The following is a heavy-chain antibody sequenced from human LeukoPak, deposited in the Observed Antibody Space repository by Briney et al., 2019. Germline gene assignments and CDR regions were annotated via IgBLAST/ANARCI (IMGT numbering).Heavy chain of an antibody. J-gene: IGHJ4*02. V-gene: IGHV4-39*07. Sequence: SETLSLTCTVSGGSISSSSYYWGWIRQPPGKGLEWIGSIYYSGSTYYNPSLKSRVTISVDTSKNQFSLKLSSVTAADTAVYYCARVKVPAAMVDYWGQGTLVTVSS. CDR1: GGSISSSSYY. CDR3: ARVKVPAAMVDY. CDR2: IYYSGST. D-gene: IGHD2-2*01.